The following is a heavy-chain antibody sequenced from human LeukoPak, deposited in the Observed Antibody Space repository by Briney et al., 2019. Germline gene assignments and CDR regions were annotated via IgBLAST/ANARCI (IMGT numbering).Heavy chain of an antibody. D-gene: IGHD1-7*01. Sequence: GGSLRLSCAASGFSFSSHSMNWVRQAPGRGLEWVSSISYSSNYIYYADSVKGRFTISRDNARKSLFLQMSSLRAEDTAVYYCARRFSTENYSALDCWGQGTLVTVSS. CDR3: ARRFSTENYSALDC. V-gene: IGHV3-21*01. CDR2: ISYSSNYI. J-gene: IGHJ4*02. CDR1: GFSFSSHS.